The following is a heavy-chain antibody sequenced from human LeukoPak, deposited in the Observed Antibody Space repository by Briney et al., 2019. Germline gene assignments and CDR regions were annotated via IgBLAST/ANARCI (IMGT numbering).Heavy chain of an antibody. CDR2: ISAYNGNT. CDR3: ARDLGGSYPIDY. V-gene: IGHV1-18*01. D-gene: IGHD1-26*01. CDR1: GYTFTSFD. Sequence: ASVKVSCKASGYTFTSFDIFWVRQATGQGLEWMGWISAYNGNTNYAQKLQGRVTMTTDTSTSTAYMELRSLRSDDTAVYYCARDLGGSYPIDYWGQGTLVTVSS. J-gene: IGHJ4*02.